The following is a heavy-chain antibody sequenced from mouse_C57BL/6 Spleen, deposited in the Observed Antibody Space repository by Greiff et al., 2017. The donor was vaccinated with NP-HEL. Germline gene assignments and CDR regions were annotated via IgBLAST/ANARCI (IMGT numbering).Heavy chain of an antibody. CDR2: ISSGSSTI. J-gene: IGHJ4*01. V-gene: IGHV5-17*01. CDR1: GFTFSDYG. Sequence: DVKLVESGGGLVKPGGSLKLSCAASGFTFSDYGMHWVRQAPEKGLEWVAYISSGSSTIYYADTVKGRFTISRDNAKNTLFLQMTSLRSEDTAMYYCARAGSSGPWDYWGQGTSVTVSS. CDR3: ARAGSSGPWDY. D-gene: IGHD3-2*02.